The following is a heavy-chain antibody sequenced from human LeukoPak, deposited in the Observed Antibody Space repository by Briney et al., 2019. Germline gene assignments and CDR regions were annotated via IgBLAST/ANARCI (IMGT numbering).Heavy chain of an antibody. Sequence: GGSLRLSCAASGFTFDDYAMHWVRQAPGKGLEWVSGISWNSGSIGYADSVKGRFTISRDNAKNSLYLQMNSLRAEDTAVYYCARSRYYYDNSGYYYRLYYFDYWGQGTLVTVSS. V-gene: IGHV3-9*01. CDR2: ISWNSGSI. D-gene: IGHD3-22*01. CDR1: GFTFDDYA. J-gene: IGHJ4*02. CDR3: ARSRYYYDNSGYYYRLYYFDY.